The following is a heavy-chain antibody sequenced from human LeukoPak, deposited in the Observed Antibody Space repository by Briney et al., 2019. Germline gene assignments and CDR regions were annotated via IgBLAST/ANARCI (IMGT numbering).Heavy chain of an antibody. CDR1: GFTFSSYS. Sequence: GGSLRLSCAASGFTFSSYSMNWVRQAPGKGLEWVSSISSSSSYIYYADSVKGRFTISRDNAKNSLYLQMNSLRAEDTAVYYCARTSPYYYDSSGYGSFDYWGQGTLVTVSS. D-gene: IGHD3-22*01. V-gene: IGHV3-21*01. J-gene: IGHJ4*02. CDR2: ISSSSSYI. CDR3: ARTSPYYYDSSGYGSFDY.